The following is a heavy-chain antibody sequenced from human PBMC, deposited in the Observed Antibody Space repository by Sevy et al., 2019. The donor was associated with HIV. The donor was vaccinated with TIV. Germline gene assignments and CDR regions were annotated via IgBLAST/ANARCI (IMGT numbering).Heavy chain of an antibody. Sequence: GGSLRLSCAASGFSFSEYGMHWVRQAPGKGVEWVAVISHDGRNNKYNPDSVKGRFTISRDNSKNTLYLQMNSLRAEDTAIYYCARDRGEILSSAFNYWGQGTLVTVSS. D-gene: IGHD3-10*01. CDR3: ARDRGEILSSAFNY. J-gene: IGHJ4*02. CDR2: ISHDGRNNK. V-gene: IGHV3-30*04. CDR1: GFSFSEYG.